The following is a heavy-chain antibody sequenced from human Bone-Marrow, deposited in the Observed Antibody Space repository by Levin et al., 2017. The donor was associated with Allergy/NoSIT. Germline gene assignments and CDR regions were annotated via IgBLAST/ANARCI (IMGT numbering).Heavy chain of an antibody. CDR3: ARCRGGYTYAYYYYYYLDV. CDR2: VRSKGNDHAT. Sequence: GGSLRLSCAASGFMFSGSDMYWVRQAPGKGLEWVGHVRSKGNDHATVYAASVEGRFTISRDDSKNTAYLQMNSLTTEDTAVYYCARCRGGYTYAYYYYYYLDVWGKGTTVTVSS. D-gene: IGHD5-18*01. CDR1: GFMFSGSD. J-gene: IGHJ6*03. V-gene: IGHV3-73*01.